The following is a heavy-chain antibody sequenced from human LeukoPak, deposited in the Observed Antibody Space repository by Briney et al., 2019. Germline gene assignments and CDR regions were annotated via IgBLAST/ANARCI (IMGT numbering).Heavy chain of an antibody. J-gene: IGHJ4*02. D-gene: IGHD1-26*01. CDR1: EYTFTGYY. Sequence: ASVKVSCKASEYTFTGYYMHWVRQAPGQGLEWMGRINPNNGGTNYAQKFQGRVTMTGDTSISTAYMELSSLRSDDTAVYYCTRESGSYHGNDFWGQGTLVTVPS. V-gene: IGHV1-2*06. CDR3: TRESGSYHGNDF. CDR2: INPNNGGT.